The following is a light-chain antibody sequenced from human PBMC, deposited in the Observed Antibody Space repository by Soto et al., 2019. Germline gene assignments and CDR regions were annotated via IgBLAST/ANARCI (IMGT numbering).Light chain of an antibody. V-gene: IGLV1-40*01. J-gene: IGLJ2*01. CDR3: QSYDTSLSVV. Sequence: QAVVTQPPSVSGAPGQRVTISCTGSSSNIGAGYDVHWYQQLPGTAPKLLIYANSNWPSGVPDRFSGSKSGTSASLAITGLQAEDEADYYCQSYDTSLSVVFGGGTKLTVL. CDR2: ANS. CDR1: SSNIGAGYD.